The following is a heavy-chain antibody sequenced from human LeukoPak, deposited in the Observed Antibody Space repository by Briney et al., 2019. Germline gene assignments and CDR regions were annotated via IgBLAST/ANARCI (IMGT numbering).Heavy chain of an antibody. Sequence: GGSLRLSCAASGFTFSSYGMHWVRQAPGKGLEWVAVIWYDGSNKYYADSVKGRFTISGDNSKNTLYLQMNSLRAEDTAVYYCAKDLDSSGYYYFDYWGQGTLVTVSS. V-gene: IGHV3-33*06. CDR2: IWYDGSNK. J-gene: IGHJ4*02. D-gene: IGHD3-22*01. CDR3: AKDLDSSGYYYFDY. CDR1: GFTFSSYG.